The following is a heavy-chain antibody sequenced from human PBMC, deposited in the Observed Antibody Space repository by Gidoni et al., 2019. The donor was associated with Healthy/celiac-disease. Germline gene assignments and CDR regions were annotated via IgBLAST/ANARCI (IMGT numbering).Heavy chain of an antibody. V-gene: IGHV3-15*01. Sequence: EVQLVESGGGLVKPGGSLRLSCAASGFTFCNAWMIWVRQAPGKGLEWVGRIKSKTDGGTTDYAAPVKGRFTISRDDSKNTLYLQMNSLKTEDTAVYYCTTPAGPVNSHHYYYYYGMDVWGQGTTVTVSS. CDR3: TTPAGPVNSHHYYYYYGMDV. CDR2: IKSKTDGGTT. J-gene: IGHJ6*02. CDR1: GFTFCNAW. D-gene: IGHD1-20*01.